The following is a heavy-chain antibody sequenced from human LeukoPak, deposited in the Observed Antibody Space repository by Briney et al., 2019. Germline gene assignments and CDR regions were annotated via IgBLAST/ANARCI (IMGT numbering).Heavy chain of an antibody. CDR3: TKFYYDVLTGYRGMDV. CDR1: GFTFSASA. D-gene: IGHD3-9*01. Sequence: GGSLTLSCAASGFTFSASAVHWVRQPSGKGLEWVGRIRSKADDFATAYAASVKGRFLISRDDSKNTAYLQMDSLKTEDTAVYYCTKFYYDVLTGYRGMDVWGQGTTVTVSS. J-gene: IGHJ6*02. V-gene: IGHV3-73*01. CDR2: IRSKADDFAT.